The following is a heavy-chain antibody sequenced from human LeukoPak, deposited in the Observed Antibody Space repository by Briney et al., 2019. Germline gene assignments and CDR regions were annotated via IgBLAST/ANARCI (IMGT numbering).Heavy chain of an antibody. Sequence: GGSLRLSCEASGFIFSSYGMHWVRQSPGKGLECVAFIRYDATNEYYADSVKGRFTISRDNSKNTLHLQMNSLRAEDTAVYYCARDNWIEAHYFDYWGQGTLVTVSS. CDR2: IRYDATNE. J-gene: IGHJ4*02. V-gene: IGHV3-30*02. D-gene: IGHD1-20*01. CDR1: GFIFSSYG. CDR3: ARDNWIEAHYFDY.